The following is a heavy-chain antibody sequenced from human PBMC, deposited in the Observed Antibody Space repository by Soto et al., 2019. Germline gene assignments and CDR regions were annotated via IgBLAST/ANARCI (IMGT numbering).Heavy chain of an antibody. CDR1: GYTFTTFA. V-gene: IGHV1-3*01. Sequence: GASVKVSCKASGYTFTTFAIHWVRQAPGQRLEWMGWINAGNGNTKYSQNLQGRVTFTRDTSASTAYMEVSSLRSEDTAVYYCARARGIVVVTVRFDYWGQGTLVTVSS. D-gene: IGHD2-21*02. CDR2: INAGNGNT. J-gene: IGHJ4*02. CDR3: ARARGIVVVTVRFDY.